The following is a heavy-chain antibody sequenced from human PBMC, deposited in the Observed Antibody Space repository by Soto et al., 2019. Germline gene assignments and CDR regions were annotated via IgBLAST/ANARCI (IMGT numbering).Heavy chain of an antibody. J-gene: IGHJ4*02. V-gene: IGHV3-23*01. CDR2: ITGSGSGT. Sequence: GGSLRLSCAASGFTFSSYAISWVRQAPGKGPEWVSAITGSGSGTFYADSVKGRFTISRDNSKDALYLQMNSLRAEDTAVYYCATRIESGAKGSFEYWGQGTLVTVSS. CDR1: GFTFSSYA. D-gene: IGHD3-10*01. CDR3: ATRIESGAKGSFEY.